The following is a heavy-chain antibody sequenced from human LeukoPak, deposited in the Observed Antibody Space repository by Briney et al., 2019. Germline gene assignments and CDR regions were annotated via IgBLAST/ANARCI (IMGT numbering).Heavy chain of an antibody. Sequence: SVKVSCKASGGIYRRYSIAWVRQAPGQGLEWMGGIVPPLGTANYAQKFQGRVTITTDESTNTACMELTSLTSEDAAVYYCTTYGSNIAEYFEHWGQGTLVSVSS. V-gene: IGHV1-69*16. CDR3: TTYGSNIAEYFEH. J-gene: IGHJ1*01. CDR2: IVPPLGTA. CDR1: GGIYRRYS. D-gene: IGHD4-23*01.